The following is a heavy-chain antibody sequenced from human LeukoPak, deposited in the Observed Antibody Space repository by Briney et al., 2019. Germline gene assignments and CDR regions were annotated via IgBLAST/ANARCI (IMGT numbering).Heavy chain of an antibody. CDR1: GFTFSSYS. CDR3: ARPYCTGGVCYTGWFDP. J-gene: IGHJ5*02. D-gene: IGHD2-8*02. CDR2: IKQDGSEK. V-gene: IGHV3-7*01. Sequence: GGSLRLSCAASGFTFSSYSMNWVRQAPGKGLEWVANIKQDGSEKYYVDSVKGRFTISRDNAKNSLYLQMNSLRAEDTAVYYCARPYCTGGVCYTGWFDPWGQGTLVTVSS.